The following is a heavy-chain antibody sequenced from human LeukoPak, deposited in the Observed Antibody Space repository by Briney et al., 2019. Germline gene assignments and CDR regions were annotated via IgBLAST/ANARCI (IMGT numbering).Heavy chain of an antibody. V-gene: IGHV1-24*01. J-gene: IGHJ4*02. CDR3: AMTDRYAGRPFDY. CDR2: FDPEDGEDGET. Sequence: DSVKVSCKVSGYSLIEVAMHWVRQAPGKGLEWVGSFDPEDGEDGETHYAQKFQGRVTMTEDASTDTAYMELSSLRSEDTAVYYCAMTDRYAGRPFDYWGQGTLVTVSS. D-gene: IGHD1-1*01. CDR1: GYSLIEVA.